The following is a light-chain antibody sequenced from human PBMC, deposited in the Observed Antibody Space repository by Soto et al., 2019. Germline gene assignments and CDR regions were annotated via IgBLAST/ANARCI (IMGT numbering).Light chain of an antibody. CDR1: QTISSW. Sequence: DIQMTQSPSTVSGSVGYRFTITCRASQTISSWLAWYQQKPGKAPKLLIYKASTLKSGVPSRFSGSGSGTEFTLTISSLQPDDFATYYCQHYNSYSEAFGQGTTGDI. J-gene: IGKJ1*01. CDR3: QHYNSYSEA. CDR2: KAS. V-gene: IGKV1-5*03.